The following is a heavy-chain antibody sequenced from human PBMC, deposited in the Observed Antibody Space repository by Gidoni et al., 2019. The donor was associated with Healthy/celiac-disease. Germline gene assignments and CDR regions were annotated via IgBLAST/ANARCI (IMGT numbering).Heavy chain of an antibody. CDR1: GGSISSSSYY. V-gene: IGHV4-39*01. J-gene: IGHJ4*02. CDR3: ARHWGGDLDY. Sequence: HLQLQASGPGLVKPSETLSLTCTVSGGSISSSSYYWGWIRQPPGKGLEWIGSIYYSGSTYYNPSLKSRVTIAVDTSKNQFSLKLSSVTAAETAVYYCARHWGGDLDYWGQGTLVTVSS. D-gene: IGHD3-16*01. CDR2: IYYSGST.